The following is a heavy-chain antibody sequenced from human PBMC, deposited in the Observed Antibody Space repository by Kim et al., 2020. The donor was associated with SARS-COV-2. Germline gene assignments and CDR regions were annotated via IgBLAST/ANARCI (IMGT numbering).Heavy chain of an antibody. V-gene: IGHV3-23*01. J-gene: IGHJ4*02. CDR2: ISGRAGTAGAT. CDR1: GFTFSSYT. Sequence: GGSLRLSCEASGFTFSSYTMGWVRQPPGKGLEWVSDISGRAGTAGATYYSVSVKGLFTISSDNSKNMLYLQMNSLRADDTALYYCARAGLANCYDYWGQG. CDR3: ARAGLANCYDY. D-gene: IGHD5-12*01.